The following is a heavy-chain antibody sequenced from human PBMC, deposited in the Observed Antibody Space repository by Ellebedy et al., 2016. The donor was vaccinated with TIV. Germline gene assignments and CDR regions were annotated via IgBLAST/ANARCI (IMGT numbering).Heavy chain of an antibody. CDR2: IYSGGST. D-gene: IGHD5-24*01. V-gene: IGHV3-53*01. CDR3: ARGWDGYSLDY. CDR1: GFTVSSNY. J-gene: IGHJ4*02. Sequence: GGSLRLSXAASGFTVSSNYMSWVRQAPGKGLEWVSVIYSGGSTYYADSVKGRFTISRDNSKNTLYLQMNSLRAEDTAVYYCARGWDGYSLDYWGQGTLVTVSS.